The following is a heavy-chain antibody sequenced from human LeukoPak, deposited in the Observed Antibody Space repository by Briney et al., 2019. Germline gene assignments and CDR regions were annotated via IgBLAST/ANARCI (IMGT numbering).Heavy chain of an antibody. D-gene: IGHD1-26*01. CDR2: ISWNGVYI. Sequence: SGISWNGVYIGYADSVNGRFTISRDNAKNSLYLQMNSLRAEDTALYYCARDPSGSYGSFDYWGQGTLVTVSS. CDR3: ARDPSGSYGSFDY. J-gene: IGHJ4*02. V-gene: IGHV3-9*01.